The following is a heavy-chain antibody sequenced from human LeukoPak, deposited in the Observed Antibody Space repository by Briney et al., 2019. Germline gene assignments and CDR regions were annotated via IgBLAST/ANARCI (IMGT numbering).Heavy chain of an antibody. CDR2: IDQSGST. Sequence: SETLSHTCAVYGGSFSGYYWSWVRQPPGKGPEWIGEIDQSGSTNYNPSLKSRVTITIDTSKNQFSLKLNSVTAADTAVYYCAINDGSGSYYKSDYWGQGTLVTVSS. CDR1: GGSFSGYY. CDR3: AINDGSGSYYKSDY. V-gene: IGHV4-34*01. J-gene: IGHJ4*02. D-gene: IGHD3-10*01.